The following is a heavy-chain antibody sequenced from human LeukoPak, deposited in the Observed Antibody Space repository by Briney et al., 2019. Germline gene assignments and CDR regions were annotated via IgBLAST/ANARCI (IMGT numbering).Heavy chain of an antibody. J-gene: IGHJ4*02. V-gene: IGHV3-30*02. D-gene: IGHD2-21*02. CDR3: AKDMEHIVVVTAILGIDY. Sequence: PGGALRLSCAASGFTFSSYGMSWVRQAPGKGLEWVAFIRYDGSNKYYADSVKGRFTISRDNSKNTLYLQTNSLRAEDTAVYYCAKDMEHIVVVTAILGIDYWGQGTLVTVSS. CDR2: IRYDGSNK. CDR1: GFTFSSYG.